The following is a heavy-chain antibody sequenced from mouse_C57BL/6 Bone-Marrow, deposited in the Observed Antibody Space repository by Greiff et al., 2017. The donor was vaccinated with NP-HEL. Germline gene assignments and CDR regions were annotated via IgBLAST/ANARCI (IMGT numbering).Heavy chain of an antibody. J-gene: IGHJ1*03. CDR2: ILPSIGRT. Sequence: QVQLQQSGSELRRPGSSVKLSCKDFDSEVFPIAYMSWVRQKPGHGFEWIGGILPSIGRTIYGEKFEDKATLDADTLSNTAYLELNSLTSEDSAIYYCARRDGYYWYFDVWGTGTTVTVSS. V-gene: IGHV15-2*01. CDR1: DSEVFPIAY. CDR3: ARRDGYYWYFDV. D-gene: IGHD2-3*01.